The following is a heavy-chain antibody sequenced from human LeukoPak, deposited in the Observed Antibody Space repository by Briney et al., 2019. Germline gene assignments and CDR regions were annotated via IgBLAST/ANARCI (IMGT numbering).Heavy chain of an antibody. V-gene: IGHV3-48*04. D-gene: IGHD3-10*01. Sequence: PGGSLRLSCATSGFPFSSYSMNWVRQAPGKGLEWVSYISSAGDTIYYADSVKGRFTISRDNAKNTVYLQMNSLRAEDTAVYYCARVALGSYNWFDPWGQGTLVTVSS. CDR1: GFPFSSYS. CDR2: ISSAGDTI. J-gene: IGHJ5*02. CDR3: ARVALGSYNWFDP.